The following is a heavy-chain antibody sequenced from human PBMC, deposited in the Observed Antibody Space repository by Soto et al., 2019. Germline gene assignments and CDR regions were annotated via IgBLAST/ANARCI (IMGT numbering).Heavy chain of an antibody. CDR1: GDTVSSNSVA. D-gene: IGHD2-15*01. V-gene: IGHV6-1*01. Sequence: LQTLSLTCVGSGDTVSSNSVAWNWVRQSPSRGLEWLGRTYYRSRWYSDYAVSVRSRIDINADTSKNQVSLQLNSVTPEDTAVYYCARSEEDSDYYYGMDVWGQGTTVTVSS. CDR3: ARSEEDSDYYYGMDV. CDR2: TYYRSRWYS. J-gene: IGHJ6*02.